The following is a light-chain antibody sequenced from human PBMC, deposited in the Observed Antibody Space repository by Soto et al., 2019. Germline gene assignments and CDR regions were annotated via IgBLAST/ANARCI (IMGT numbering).Light chain of an antibody. CDR2: DAS. J-gene: IGKJ4*01. CDR1: QSFSSY. Sequence: EIVLTQSPATLSLSPGERATLSCRASQSFSSYLAWYQQKPGQAPRLLIYDASNRATGIPARFSGSGSGTDFPLPLSSLEPEDFAVYYCQQRSNWPLTFGGGTKVEIK. CDR3: QQRSNWPLT. V-gene: IGKV3-11*01.